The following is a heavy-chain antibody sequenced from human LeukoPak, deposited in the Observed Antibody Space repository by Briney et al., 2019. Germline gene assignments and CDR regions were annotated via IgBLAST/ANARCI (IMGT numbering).Heavy chain of an antibody. CDR1: GGTFSSYA. V-gene: IGHV1-69*05. Sequence: GASVKVSCKASGGTFSSYAISWVRQAPGQGLEWMGGIIPIFGTANYAQKFQGRVTITTDESTSTAYMELSSLRSEDTAVYYCAGGRTMVRGVIDAFDIWGQGTXVTVXS. CDR3: AGGRTMVRGVIDAFDI. CDR2: IIPIFGTA. D-gene: IGHD3-10*01. J-gene: IGHJ3*02.